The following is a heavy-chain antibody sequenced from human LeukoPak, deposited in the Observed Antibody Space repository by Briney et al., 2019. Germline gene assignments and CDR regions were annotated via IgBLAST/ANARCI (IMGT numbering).Heavy chain of an antibody. D-gene: IGHD3-3*01. CDR3: ARDAYYDFWSGYPRYFDY. V-gene: IGHV4-59*01. CDR2: VYYSGST. Sequence: SETLSLTCTVSGGSISYYYWSWIRQPPGKGLQWIGYVYYSGSTNYNPSLKSRVTISVDTSKNQFSLKLNSVTPADTAVYYCARDAYYDFWSGYPRYFDYWGQGTLVTVSS. CDR1: GGSISYYY. J-gene: IGHJ4*02.